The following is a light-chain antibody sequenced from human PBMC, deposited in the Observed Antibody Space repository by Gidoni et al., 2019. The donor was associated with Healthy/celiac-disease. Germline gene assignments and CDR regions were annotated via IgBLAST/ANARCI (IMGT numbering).Light chain of an antibody. CDR3: QVWDSSTVV. Sequence: SYDLPQPLSVSVALGQTARITCGGNNIGSKNVHWYQQKPGQAPVLVIYRDSNRPSGIPERFSGSNSGNTATLTISRAQAGDEADYYCQVWDSSTVVFGGGTKLTVL. CDR1: NIGSKN. V-gene: IGLV3-9*01. J-gene: IGLJ2*01. CDR2: RDS.